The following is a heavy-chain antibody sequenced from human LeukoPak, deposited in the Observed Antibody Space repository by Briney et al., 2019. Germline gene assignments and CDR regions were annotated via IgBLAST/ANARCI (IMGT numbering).Heavy chain of an antibody. D-gene: IGHD5-24*01. CDR3: ARGRRDGPIPRAFDI. Sequence: SETLSLTCTVSGGSISSYYWSWIRQPPGKGLEWIGYIYYSGSTNYNPSLKSRVTISVDTSKNQFSLKLSSVTAADTAVYYCARGRRDGPIPRAFDIWGQGTMVTVSS. V-gene: IGHV4-59*12. J-gene: IGHJ3*02. CDR1: GGSISSYY. CDR2: IYYSGST.